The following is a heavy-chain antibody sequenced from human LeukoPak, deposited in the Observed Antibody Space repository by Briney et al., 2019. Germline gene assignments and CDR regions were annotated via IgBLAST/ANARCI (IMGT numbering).Heavy chain of an antibody. D-gene: IGHD6-13*01. V-gene: IGHV3-23*01. Sequence: GGTLRLSCAASGFTHSSYGMNWVRQAPGKGLEWVSAISGSGGSTYYADSVKGRFTISRDNSKNTLYLQMNSLRAEDTAVYYCAKDQRGIAAAFDYWGQGTLVTVSS. J-gene: IGHJ4*02. CDR1: GFTHSSYG. CDR2: ISGSGGST. CDR3: AKDQRGIAAAFDY.